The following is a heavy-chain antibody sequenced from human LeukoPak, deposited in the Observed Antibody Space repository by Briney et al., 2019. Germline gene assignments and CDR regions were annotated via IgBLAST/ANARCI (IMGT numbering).Heavy chain of an antibody. J-gene: IGHJ3*02. V-gene: IGHV1-46*01. Sequence: ASVKVSCKASGYTFTSYYMHWVRQAPGQGLEWMGIINPSGGSTSYAQKFQGRVTMTRDMSTSTVYMELSSLRSEDTAVYYCAREPTVHIAVAADAFDIWGQGTMVTVSS. CDR1: GYTFTSYY. CDR3: AREPTVHIAVAADAFDI. CDR2: INPSGGST. D-gene: IGHD6-19*01.